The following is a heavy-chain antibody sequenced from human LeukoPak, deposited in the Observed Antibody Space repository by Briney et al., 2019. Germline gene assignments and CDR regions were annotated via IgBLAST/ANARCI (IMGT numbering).Heavy chain of an antibody. V-gene: IGHV1-8*01. D-gene: IGHD6-13*01. CDR1: GYTFTSYD. J-gene: IGHJ6*02. CDR3: ARGTGFSSSWSYYYGMDV. CDR2: MNPKSGNT. Sequence: ASVKVSSKASGYTFTSYDINWVRQAPGQGLEWMGWMNPKSGNTGYAQKFQGRVTMTRNTSISTAYMELSSLRSEDTAVYYCARGTGFSSSWSYYYGMDVWGQGTTVTVSS.